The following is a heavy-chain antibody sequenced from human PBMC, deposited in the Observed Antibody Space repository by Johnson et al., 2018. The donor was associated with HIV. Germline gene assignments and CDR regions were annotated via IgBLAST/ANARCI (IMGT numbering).Heavy chain of an antibody. CDR1: GFTFSDYG. CDR3: ARGERFGGTQEAFNI. J-gene: IGHJ3*02. Sequence: QVQLVESGGGVVQPGRSLRLSCAASGFTFSDYGMHWVRQAPGKGLEWVAFIRYDGSNKYYADSVKGRFTISRDNSKNTLYLQRNSLRAGDTAVYYCARGERFGGTQEAFNIWGQGTMVTVSS. V-gene: IGHV3-33*01. D-gene: IGHD3-16*01. CDR2: IRYDGSNK.